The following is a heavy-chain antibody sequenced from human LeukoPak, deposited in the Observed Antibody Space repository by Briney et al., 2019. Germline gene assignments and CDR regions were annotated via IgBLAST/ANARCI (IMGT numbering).Heavy chain of an antibody. J-gene: IGHJ4*02. CDR2: IYYSGSA. CDR3: ARYASGSYYWDY. CDR1: CRAIRRYY. V-gene: IGHV4-59*01. Sequence: SETLSLTCTVSCRAIRRYYRSWIRQPPGKGLEWIGFIYYSGSANYNPSLKSRVTILVDTSKNQFSVKLGSVSADDTAVYYCARYASGSYYWDYWGQGTLVTVSS. D-gene: IGHD3-10*01.